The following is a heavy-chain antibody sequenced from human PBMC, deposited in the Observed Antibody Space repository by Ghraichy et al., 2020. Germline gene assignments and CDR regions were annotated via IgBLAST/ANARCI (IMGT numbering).Heavy chain of an antibody. V-gene: IGHV3-48*02. CDR1: GFTFSSYS. J-gene: IGHJ4*02. D-gene: IGHD1-26*01. CDR3: AKVRSGTYYYFDY. Sequence: GGSLRLSCAASGFTFSSYSMNWVRQAPGKGLEWVSYISSGSTVIYYADSVKGRFTISRDNAKNSLYLQMNSLRDEDTAVYYCAKVRSGTYYYFDYWGQGTLVTVSS. CDR2: ISSGSTVI.